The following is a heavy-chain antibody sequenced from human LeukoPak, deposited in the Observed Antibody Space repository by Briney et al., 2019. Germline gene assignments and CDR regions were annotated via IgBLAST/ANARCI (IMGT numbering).Heavy chain of an antibody. CDR1: GGSISSYY. CDR2: IYTSGSI. Sequence: SETLSLTCTVSGGSISSYYLSWIRQPAGKGLEWIGRIYTSGSIKYNPSLKSRVTMSVDTSKNQFSLKLSSVTAADTAVYYCATSGYSSGRPFDYWGQGTLVTVSS. V-gene: IGHV4-4*07. D-gene: IGHD6-19*01. CDR3: ATSGYSSGRPFDY. J-gene: IGHJ4*02.